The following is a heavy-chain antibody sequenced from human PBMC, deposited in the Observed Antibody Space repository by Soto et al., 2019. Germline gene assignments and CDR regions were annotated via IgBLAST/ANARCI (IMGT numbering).Heavy chain of an antibody. D-gene: IGHD5-12*01. CDR1: GYTFTGYY. V-gene: IGHV1-2*04. Sequence: ASVKVSCKASGYTFTGYYMHWVRQAPGQGLEWMGWINPNSGGTNYAQKFQGWVTMTRDTSISTAYMELSRLRSDDTAVYYCARARGYSGYEDYYYYYGMDVWGQGTMVTVSS. CDR2: INPNSGGT. J-gene: IGHJ6*02. CDR3: ARARGYSGYEDYYYYYGMDV.